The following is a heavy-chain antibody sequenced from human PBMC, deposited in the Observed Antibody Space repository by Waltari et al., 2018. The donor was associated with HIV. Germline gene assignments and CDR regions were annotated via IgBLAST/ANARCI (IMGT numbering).Heavy chain of an antibody. CDR2: VSGYNGDT. V-gene: IGHV1-18*01. J-gene: IGHJ4*02. CDR1: GYTFTNSG. CDR3: ARDHYYGSSGYYSDY. Sequence: QVHLVQSGAELRKPGASVTVSCKASGYTFTNSGITWVRQAPGQGLEWRGWVSGYNGDTKYAQKGRGRVTMTTETSTSTACLGMGSLRFDDTAVYYCARDHYYGSSGYYSDYWGQGTLVTVSS. D-gene: IGHD3-22*01.